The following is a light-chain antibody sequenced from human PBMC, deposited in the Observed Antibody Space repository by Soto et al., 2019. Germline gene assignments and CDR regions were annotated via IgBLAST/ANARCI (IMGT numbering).Light chain of an antibody. Sequence: IVLTQSPGTLSLSPGEGATLSCRASQSVNNNYLAWYQHKPGQGPRLLIYDASNRATGIPARFSGSGSGTDFTLSISSLEPEDFAVYYCQLSQKRSSWPPIAFGQGTRLEIK. CDR2: DAS. CDR3: QLSQKRSSWPPIA. J-gene: IGKJ5*01. CDR1: QSVNNNY. V-gene: IGKV3D-20*02.